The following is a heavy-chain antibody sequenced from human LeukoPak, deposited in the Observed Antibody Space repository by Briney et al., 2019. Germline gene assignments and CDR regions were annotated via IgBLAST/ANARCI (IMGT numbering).Heavy chain of an antibody. J-gene: IGHJ4*02. Sequence: GGSLRLSCAASGFTFSNAWMSWVRQAPGKGLEWVGRIKSKTDGGTTDYAAPVKGRFTISRDDSKNTLYLQMDSLKTEDTAVYYCTTNDRQWGGNFDYWGQGTLVTVSS. CDR3: TTNDRQWGGNFDY. D-gene: IGHD6-19*01. CDR1: GFTFSNAW. V-gene: IGHV3-15*01. CDR2: IKSKTDGGTT.